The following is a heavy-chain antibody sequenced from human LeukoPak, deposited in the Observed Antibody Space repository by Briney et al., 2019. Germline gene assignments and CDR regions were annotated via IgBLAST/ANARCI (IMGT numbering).Heavy chain of an antibody. D-gene: IGHD6-19*01. V-gene: IGHV4-4*02. CDR1: GGSISSSNW. CDR3: ARVSGVAGAAYCDY. CDR2: IYHSGST. J-gene: IGHJ4*02. Sequence: SETLSLTCAVSGGSISSSNWWSWVRQPPGKGLEWIGEIYHSGSTNYNPSLKSRVTISVDKSKNQLSLKLSSVTAADTAVYYCARVSGVAGAAYCDYWGQGTLVTVSS.